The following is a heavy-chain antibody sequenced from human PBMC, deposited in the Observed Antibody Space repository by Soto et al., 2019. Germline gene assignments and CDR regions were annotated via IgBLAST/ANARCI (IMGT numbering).Heavy chain of an antibody. V-gene: IGHV4-59*08. Sequence: LSLTCTVSGGSVSRYNWSWIRQPPGKGLEWIGYIYYSGSTNYNPSLKSRVTISVDTSKNQFSLKLSSVTAADSAVYYCARRYGSFFDIWGQGTMVTGSS. J-gene: IGHJ3*02. D-gene: IGHD3-10*01. CDR3: ARRYGSFFDI. CDR2: IYYSGST. CDR1: GGSVSRYN.